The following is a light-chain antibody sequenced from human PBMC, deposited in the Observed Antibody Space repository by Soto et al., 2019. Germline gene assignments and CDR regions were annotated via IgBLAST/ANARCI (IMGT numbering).Light chain of an antibody. CDR3: QQSYSAPRT. V-gene: IGKV1-39*01. CDR2: GTS. Sequence: SPSSLPACVGERISMTCGASQSIGNYLSWCQQKPGKAPKLLIYGTSNLQSGVPSRFSGSGYETGFTLTISCLQSEDFATYYCQQSYSAPRTFGQGTKVDI. CDR1: QSIGNY. J-gene: IGKJ2*01.